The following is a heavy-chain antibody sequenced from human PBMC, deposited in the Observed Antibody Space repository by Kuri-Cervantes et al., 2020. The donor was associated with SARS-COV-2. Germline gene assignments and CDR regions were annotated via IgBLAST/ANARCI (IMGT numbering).Heavy chain of an antibody. V-gene: IGHV2-70*04. CDR3: ARMDYSYYYMDV. CDR2: IDWDDDK. Sequence: SGPTLVKPTQTLTLTCTFSGFSLSTSGMRVSWIRQPPGKALEWLARIDWDDDKFYSTSLKTRLTISKDTSKNHVVLTMTNMDPVDTATYYCARMDYSYYYMDVWGKGTTVTVSS. CDR1: GFSLSTSGMR. J-gene: IGHJ6*03.